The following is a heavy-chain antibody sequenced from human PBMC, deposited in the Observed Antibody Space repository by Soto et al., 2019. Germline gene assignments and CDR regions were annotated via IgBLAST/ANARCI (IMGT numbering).Heavy chain of an antibody. D-gene: IGHD2-2*01. J-gene: IGHJ4*02. CDR3: AKDSPLIVVVPAAPIWDY. CDR2: ISGSGGST. Sequence: GGSLRLSCAASGFTFSSYAMSWVRQAPGKGLEWVSAISGSGGSTYYADSVKGRFTISRDNSKNTLYLQMNSLRAEDTAVYYCAKDSPLIVVVPAAPIWDYWGQGTLVTV. V-gene: IGHV3-23*01. CDR1: GFTFSSYA.